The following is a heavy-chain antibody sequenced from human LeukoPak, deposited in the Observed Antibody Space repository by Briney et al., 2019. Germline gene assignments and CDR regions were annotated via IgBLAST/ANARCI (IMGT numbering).Heavy chain of an antibody. Sequence: GESLRISCKGSGYNFTNYWIGWVRQMPGKGLEWMGIIYPGDSDTRYSPSFRGQATISADKSISTAYLQWSSLKASDTAMYYCASWIVGATNWGQGTLVTVSS. CDR3: ASWIVGATN. J-gene: IGHJ4*02. D-gene: IGHD1-26*01. CDR1: GYNFTNYW. V-gene: IGHV5-51*01. CDR2: IYPGDSDT.